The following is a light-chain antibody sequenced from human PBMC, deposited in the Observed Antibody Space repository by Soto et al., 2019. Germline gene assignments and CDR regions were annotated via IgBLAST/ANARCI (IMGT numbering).Light chain of an antibody. Sequence: QSALTQPRSVSGSPGQSVTISCTGTSSDVGRFEYVSWYQQHPGEAPKVVVYDITKRPSGVPDRFSGSKSGNTASLTISGVEGGDEADYFCQVWDSSNDNRIFGGGTKLTVL. J-gene: IGLJ2*01. CDR1: SSDVGRFEY. CDR2: DIT. V-gene: IGLV2-11*01. CDR3: QVWDSSNDNRI.